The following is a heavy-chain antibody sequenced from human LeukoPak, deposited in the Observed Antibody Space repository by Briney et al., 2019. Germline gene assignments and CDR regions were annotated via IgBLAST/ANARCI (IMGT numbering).Heavy chain of an antibody. CDR2: ISASGGST. Sequence: GGSLRLSCAASGFTFSSSAMSWVRQVPGKGLEWVSGISASGGSTYYADSVRGRFTISRDNSKNTLYVQMNSLRDEDTAVYYCAKDRIAAAAYLGFDYWGQGTLVTVSS. D-gene: IGHD6-13*01. CDR1: GFTFSSSA. V-gene: IGHV3-23*01. J-gene: IGHJ4*02. CDR3: AKDRIAAAAYLGFDY.